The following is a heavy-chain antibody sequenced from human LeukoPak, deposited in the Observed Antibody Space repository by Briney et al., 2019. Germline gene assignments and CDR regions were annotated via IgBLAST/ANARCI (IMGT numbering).Heavy chain of an antibody. CDR3: ARLSRSHRTNPQSKYYFDY. D-gene: IGHD4/OR15-4a*01. Sequence: ASVKVSCKASGYTFTGYYMHWVRQAPGQGLEWMGWINPNSGGTNYAQKFQGRVTMTRDTSISTAYMELSRLRSDDTAVYYCARLSRSHRTNPQSKYYFDYWGQGTLVTVSS. J-gene: IGHJ4*02. V-gene: IGHV1-2*02. CDR1: GYTFTGYY. CDR2: INPNSGGT.